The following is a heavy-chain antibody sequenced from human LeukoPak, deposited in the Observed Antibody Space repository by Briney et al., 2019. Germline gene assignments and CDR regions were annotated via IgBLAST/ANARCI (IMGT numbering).Heavy chain of an antibody. V-gene: IGHV4-59*12. Sequence: NPSETLSLTCTVSGGSISSYYWSWIRQPPGKGLEWIGYIYYTGSTNYNPSLKSRVTISVDTSKNQFSLKLSSVTAADTAVYYCAIGPYSSSSLDYWGQGTLVTVSS. CDR2: IYYTGST. CDR3: AIGPYSSSSLDY. D-gene: IGHD6-6*01. CDR1: GGSISSYY. J-gene: IGHJ4*02.